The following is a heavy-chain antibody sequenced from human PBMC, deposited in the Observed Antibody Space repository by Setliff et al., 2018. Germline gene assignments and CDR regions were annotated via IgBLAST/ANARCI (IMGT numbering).Heavy chain of an antibody. CDR2: IIPIFGTA. CDR1: GGTFSSYA. J-gene: IGHJ4*02. V-gene: IGHV1-69*05. Sequence: SVKVSCKASGGTFSSYAISWVRQAPGQGLEWMGGIIPIFGTANYAQKFQGRVTMTRDTSTSTVYMELSSLRSEDTAVYYCARAKVGAYFDYWGQGTLVTVSS. D-gene: IGHD1-26*01. CDR3: ARAKVGAYFDY.